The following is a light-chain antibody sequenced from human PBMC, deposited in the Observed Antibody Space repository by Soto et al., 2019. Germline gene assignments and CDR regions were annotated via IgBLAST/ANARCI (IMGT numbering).Light chain of an antibody. V-gene: IGLV2-23*02. J-gene: IGLJ2*01. Sequence: QSALTQPASVSGSPGQSITISCSGTSSDVGSYNLVSWYQQHPGKAPQLMIYEASKRPSGVSDRFSGSKSGNTASLTIPGLQAEDEADYYCCSYAGSNTFVFGGGTKLTVL. CDR2: EAS. CDR1: SSDVGSYNL. CDR3: CSYAGSNTFV.